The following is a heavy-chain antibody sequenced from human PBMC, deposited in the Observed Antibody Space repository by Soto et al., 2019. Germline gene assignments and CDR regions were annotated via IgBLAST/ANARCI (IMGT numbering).Heavy chain of an antibody. CDR2: MNPNSGNT. J-gene: IGHJ6*02. V-gene: IGHV1-8*01. D-gene: IGHD3-3*01. Sequence: ASVKVSCKASGYTFTSYDINWVRQATGQGLEWMGWMNPNSGNTGYAQKFQGRVTMTRNTSISTAYMELSSLRSEDTAVYYCARSDFWSGYYLYYYYYGMDVWGQGTTVTVS. CDR3: ARSDFWSGYYLYYYYYGMDV. CDR1: GYTFTSYD.